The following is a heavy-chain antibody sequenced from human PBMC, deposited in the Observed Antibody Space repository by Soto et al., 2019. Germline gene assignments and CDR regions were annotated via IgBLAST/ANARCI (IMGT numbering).Heavy chain of an antibody. V-gene: IGHV3-21*01. Sequence: GGSLRLSCAASGFTFSSYSMNWVRQAPGKGLEWVSSISSSSSYIYYADSVKGRFTISRDNAKNSLYLQMNSLRAEDTAVYYCARPSSLSWHYHYYGLDVWGQGTTVTVSS. CDR1: GFTFSSYS. CDR3: ARPSSLSWHYHYYGLDV. D-gene: IGHD3-10*01. J-gene: IGHJ6*02. CDR2: ISSSSSYI.